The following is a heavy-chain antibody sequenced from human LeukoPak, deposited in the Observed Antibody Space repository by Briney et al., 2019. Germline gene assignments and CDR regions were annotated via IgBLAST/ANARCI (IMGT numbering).Heavy chain of an antibody. CDR1: GGSFRRYA. D-gene: IGHD1-1*01. CDR2: IMLVLDTG. CDR3: AARDNGNDLLSYHAMDV. V-gene: IGHV1-69*06. Sequence: SVKVSCKASGGSFRRYAFAWVRQAPGQGLEWMGGIMLVLDTGSYAQGFQGRVTITADRSTSTAYMELRSLRPEDTALYYCAARDNGNDLLSYHAMDVWGNGTTVTVSS. J-gene: IGHJ6*04.